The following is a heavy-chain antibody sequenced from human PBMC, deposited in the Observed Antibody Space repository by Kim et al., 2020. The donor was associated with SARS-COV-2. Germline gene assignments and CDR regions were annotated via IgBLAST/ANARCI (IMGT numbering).Heavy chain of an antibody. Sequence: GGSLRLSCAASGFTFSSYGMHWVRQAPGKGLEWVAVISYDGSNKYYADSVKGRFTISRDNSKNTLYLQMNTLRAEDTAVYYCAKLKKIQSGWEVLRGAFDIWGQGTLVTVSS. J-gene: IGHJ3*02. CDR2: ISYDGSNK. D-gene: IGHD1-26*01. CDR1: GFTFSSYG. CDR3: AKLKKIQSGWEVLRGAFDI. V-gene: IGHV3-30*18.